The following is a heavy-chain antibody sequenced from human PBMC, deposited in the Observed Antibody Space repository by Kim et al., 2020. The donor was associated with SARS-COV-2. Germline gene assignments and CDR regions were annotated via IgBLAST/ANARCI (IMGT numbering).Heavy chain of an antibody. CDR3: ARRGDY. Sequence: SETLSLTCAVSGGSISANYYYWEWIRQPPGKGLEWIGSIYYSGSTSYNPSLKSRATISLDTSKNQFSLKVNSVTAADTAVYYCARRGDYWGRGTLVTVSS. CDR2: IYYSGST. V-gene: IGHV4-39*01. D-gene: IGHD3-16*01. CDR1: GGSISANYYY. J-gene: IGHJ4*02.